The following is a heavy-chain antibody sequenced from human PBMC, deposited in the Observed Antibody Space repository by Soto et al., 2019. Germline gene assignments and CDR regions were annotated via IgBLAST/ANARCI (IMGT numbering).Heavy chain of an antibody. Sequence: QVQLVESGGGVVQPGRSLRLSCAASGFTFSSYGMHWVRQAPGKGLEWVAVIWYDGSNKYYADSVKGRFTISRDNSKNTLYLKMNSLRAEDTAVYYCAHEQQLVFQHWGQGTLVTVSS. CDR2: IWYDGSNK. CDR1: GFTFSSYG. CDR3: AHEQQLVFQH. J-gene: IGHJ1*01. D-gene: IGHD6-13*01. V-gene: IGHV3-33*06.